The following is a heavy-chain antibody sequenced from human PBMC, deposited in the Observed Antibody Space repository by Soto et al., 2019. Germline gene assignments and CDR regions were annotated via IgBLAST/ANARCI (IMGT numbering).Heavy chain of an antibody. J-gene: IGHJ5*02. CDR2: ISSNSAYI. Sequence: GGSLRLSCATSGFTFRSFTMNWVRQAPGKGLEWVSTISSNSAYIYYTDALRGRFTISRDNAKNSLHLQMNSLRAEDTAVYYCTRDASRDSSARGWFDPWGPGTLVTVS. D-gene: IGHD6-13*01. V-gene: IGHV3-21*01. CDR3: TRDASRDSSARGWFDP. CDR1: GFTFRSFT.